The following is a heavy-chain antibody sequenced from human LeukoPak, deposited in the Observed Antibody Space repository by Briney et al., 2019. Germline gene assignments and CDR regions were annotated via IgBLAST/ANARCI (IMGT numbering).Heavy chain of an antibody. V-gene: IGHV3-74*03. CDR2: INNDGTTT. J-gene: IGHJ4*02. D-gene: IGHD5-24*01. CDR3: ARDPWGFRAGVQDF. CDR1: GFSFDDYG. Sequence: GGSLRLSCAASGFSFDDYGMSWVRQVPGKGLVWLSRINNDGTTTTCAHSVKARFTISRHNAKNTLYILMNSLRADDTAVYYCARDPWGFRAGVQDFWGLGTLVAVSS.